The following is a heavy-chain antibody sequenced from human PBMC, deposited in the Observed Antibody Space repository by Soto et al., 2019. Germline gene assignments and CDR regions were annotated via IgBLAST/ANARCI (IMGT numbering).Heavy chain of an antibody. Sequence: ASVKVSCKASGYTFTGYYMHWVRQAPGQGLEWMGWINPNSGGTNYAQKFQGWVTMTRDTSISTAYMELSRLRSDDTAVYYCAREEEWEPPTQAWFQHWGQGTLVTVSS. D-gene: IGHD1-26*01. V-gene: IGHV1-2*04. CDR1: GYTFTGYY. CDR2: INPNSGGT. J-gene: IGHJ1*01. CDR3: AREEEWEPPTQAWFQH.